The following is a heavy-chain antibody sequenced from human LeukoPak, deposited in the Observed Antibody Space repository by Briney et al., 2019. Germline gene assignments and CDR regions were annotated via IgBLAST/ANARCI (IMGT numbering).Heavy chain of an antibody. CDR3: ARQYYGSGSYFALSYYSDY. Sequence: SETLSLTCTVSGGSISSSSYYWGWIRQPPGKGLEWIGSIYYSGSTYYNPSLKSRVTISVDTSKNQFSLKLSSVTAADTAVYYCARQYYGSGSYFALSYYSDYWGQGTLVTVSS. CDR1: GGSISSSSYY. D-gene: IGHD3-10*01. V-gene: IGHV4-39*01. J-gene: IGHJ4*02. CDR2: IYYSGST.